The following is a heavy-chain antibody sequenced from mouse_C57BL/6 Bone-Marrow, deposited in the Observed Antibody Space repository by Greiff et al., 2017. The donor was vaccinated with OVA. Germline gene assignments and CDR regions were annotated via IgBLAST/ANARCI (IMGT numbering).Heavy chain of an antibody. CDR3: APRGSRYVKDLDWYFDV. D-gene: IGHD1-1*01. CDR2: INPNNGGT. J-gene: IGHJ1*03. V-gene: IGHV1-22*01. Sequence: EVQLQQSGPELVKPGASVKMSCKASGYTFTDYNMHWVKQSHGKSLEWIGYINPNNGGTSYNQKFKGKATLTVNKSSSTAYMELRSLTSEDSAVYYCAPRGSRYVKDLDWYFDVRGTGTTVTVSS. CDR1: GYTFTDYN.